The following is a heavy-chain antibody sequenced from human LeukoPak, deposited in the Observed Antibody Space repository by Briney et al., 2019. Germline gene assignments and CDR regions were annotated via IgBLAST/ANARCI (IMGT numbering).Heavy chain of an antibody. V-gene: IGHV3-30-3*01. Sequence: GGSLRLSCAASGFTFSSYAMHWVRQAPGKGLEWVAVISYDGSNKYYADSVKGRFTISRDNSKNTLYLQMNSLRDEDTAVYYCVRDILEGFFDSWGQGTLVTVSS. CDR3: VRDILEGFFDS. J-gene: IGHJ4*02. D-gene: IGHD1-1*01. CDR1: GFTFSSYA. CDR2: ISYDGSNK.